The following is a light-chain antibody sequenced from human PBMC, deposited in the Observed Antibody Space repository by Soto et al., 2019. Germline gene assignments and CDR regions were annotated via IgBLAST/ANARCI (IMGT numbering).Light chain of an antibody. Sequence: QSVLTQPASVSGSPGQSITISCTGTSSDVGGYNYVSWYQQHPGKAPKLMIYEVSNRPSGVSSRFSGSKSGNTASLTISGLQAEDEGDYYCCSYTRSSTYLFGTGTKVTVL. CDR3: CSYTRSSTYL. CDR1: SSDVGGYNY. V-gene: IGLV2-14*01. CDR2: EVS. J-gene: IGLJ1*01.